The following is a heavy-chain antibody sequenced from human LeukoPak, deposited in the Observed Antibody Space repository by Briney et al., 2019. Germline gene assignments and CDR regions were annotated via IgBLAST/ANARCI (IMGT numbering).Heavy chain of an antibody. J-gene: IGHJ5*02. CDR1: GGSISSGSYY. V-gene: IGHV4-61*02. CDR3: ARDYSSSFEGGWFDP. Sequence: PSETLSLTCTVSGGSISSGSYYWSWIRQPAGKGLEWIGRIYTSGSTNYNPSLKSRVTISVDTSKNQFSLKLSSVTAADTAVYYCARDYSSSFEGGWFDPWGQGTLVTVS. CDR2: IYTSGST. D-gene: IGHD6-6*01.